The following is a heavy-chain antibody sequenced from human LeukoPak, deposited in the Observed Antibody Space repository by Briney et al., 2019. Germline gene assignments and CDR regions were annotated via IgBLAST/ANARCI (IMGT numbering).Heavy chain of an antibody. Sequence: SETLSLTCAVSGGSLSDYYWSWIRQPPGKGLEWIGEINHSGSNNYNPSLKSRVTISVDTSKYQYSLKLSSVTAANTAVYDCARGTQQLVFNYYYYYIDVWGKGTTVTVSS. CDR2: INHSGSN. CDR3: ARGTQQLVFNYYYYYIDV. V-gene: IGHV4-34*01. J-gene: IGHJ6*03. D-gene: IGHD6-13*01. CDR1: GGSLSDYY.